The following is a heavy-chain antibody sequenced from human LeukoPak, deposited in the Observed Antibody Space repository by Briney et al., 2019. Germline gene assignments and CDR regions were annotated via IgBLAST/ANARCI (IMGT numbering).Heavy chain of an antibody. V-gene: IGHV4-61*01. D-gene: IGHD4-23*01. CDR3: ARYRTVAGMDV. CDR2: ISYSGNT. CDR1: GGSVSSATYY. J-gene: IGHJ6*02. Sequence: SETLSLTCTVSGGSVSSATYYWSWIRQPPGKGLEWIGYISYSGNTNYNPSLKSRVTISVDTSKNQFSLKLSSVTAADTAICYCARYRTVAGMDVWGQGTTVTVSS.